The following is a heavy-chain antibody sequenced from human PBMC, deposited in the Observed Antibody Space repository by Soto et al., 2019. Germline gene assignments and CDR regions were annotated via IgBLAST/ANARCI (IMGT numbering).Heavy chain of an antibody. CDR3: ARLDYYDRSGSYSGMDV. Sequence: GGSLRLSCTASGFIFDEYAMTWVRQAPGKGLEWVGFIRSKSYGGTTEYAASVKGRFTISRDDSKTIAYLQMNSLKTEDTGVYFCARLDYYDRSGSYSGMDVWGQGTTVTVSS. J-gene: IGHJ6*02. V-gene: IGHV3-49*04. CDR2: IRSKSYGGTT. CDR1: GFIFDEYA. D-gene: IGHD3-22*01.